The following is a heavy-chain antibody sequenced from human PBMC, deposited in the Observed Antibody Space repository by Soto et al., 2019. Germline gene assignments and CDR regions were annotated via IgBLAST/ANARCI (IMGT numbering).Heavy chain of an antibody. Sequence: EAQLVESGGGLVQPGRSLRLSCAASGFIFGAYSMHWVRQAPGKGLEWVSGIGWNGAKVGYADSVKGRVTISRDNAKNSLYLQMNSLRTDDTAFYYCTKTDAFDIWGHGTMVTVSS. J-gene: IGHJ3*02. V-gene: IGHV3-9*01. CDR2: IGWNGAKV. CDR3: TKTDAFDI. CDR1: GFIFGAYS.